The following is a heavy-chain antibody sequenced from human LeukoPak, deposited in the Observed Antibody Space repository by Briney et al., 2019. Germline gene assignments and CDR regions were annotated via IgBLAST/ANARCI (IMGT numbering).Heavy chain of an antibody. CDR3: ARARLVYLWFDP. J-gene: IGHJ5*02. D-gene: IGHD3-16*01. CDR2: MNLNSGNT. V-gene: IGHV1-8*01. CDR1: GYTFTSYD. Sequence: ASVTVSCKASGYTFTSYDINWVRQAAGQGLEWMGWMNLNSGNTGYAQKFQGRVTMTRNTSISTAYMELSSLRSEDTAVYYCARARLVYLWFDPWGQGTLVTVSS.